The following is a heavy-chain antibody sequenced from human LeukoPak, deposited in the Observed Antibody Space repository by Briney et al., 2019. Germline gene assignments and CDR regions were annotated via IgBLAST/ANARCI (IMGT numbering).Heavy chain of an antibody. V-gene: IGHV4-38-2*02. CDR1: GYSISNGYY. Sequence: PSETLSLTCTVSGYSISNGYYWDWIRQPPGRGLEWIGNIYRSGSTSYNPSLKSRATISVDTSKNQLSLKVNSVTAADTAVYYCARRHSSGWFYYWGQGTLVTVSS. CDR3: ARRHSSGWFYY. D-gene: IGHD6-19*01. CDR2: IYRSGST. J-gene: IGHJ4*02.